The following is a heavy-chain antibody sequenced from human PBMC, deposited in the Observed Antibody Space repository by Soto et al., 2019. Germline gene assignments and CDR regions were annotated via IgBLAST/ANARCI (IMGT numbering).Heavy chain of an antibody. CDR3: AREGCSSTSCYPHYYYGMDV. CDR2: IYYSGST. V-gene: IGHV4-59*01. J-gene: IGHJ6*02. D-gene: IGHD2-2*01. CDR1: GGSISSYY. Sequence: SETLSLTCTVSGGSISSYYWSWIRQPPGKGLEWIGYIYYSGSTNYNPSLKSRVTISVDTSKNQFSLKLSSVTAADTAVYYCAREGCSSTSCYPHYYYGMDVWGQGTTVTVSS.